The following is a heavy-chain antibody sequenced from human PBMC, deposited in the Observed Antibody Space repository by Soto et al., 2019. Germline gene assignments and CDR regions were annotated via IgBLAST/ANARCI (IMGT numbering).Heavy chain of an antibody. J-gene: IGHJ3*02. CDR2: IYHTGST. Sequence: SETLSLTCAVSSGSISCNDGWSWVRQPPGKGLEWIGQIYHTGSTNYNPSLTSRVTISVDKSKNQFSLNLRSVTAADTAFYYCAKTRGYSYGYNAFDIWGQGTMVTVSS. CDR3: AKTRGYSYGYNAFDI. CDR1: SGSISCNDG. D-gene: IGHD5-18*01. V-gene: IGHV4-4*02.